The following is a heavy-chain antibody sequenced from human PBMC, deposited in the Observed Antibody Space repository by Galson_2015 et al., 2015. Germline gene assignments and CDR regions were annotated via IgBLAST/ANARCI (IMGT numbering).Heavy chain of an antibody. CDR3: ARGSGRYAMDV. V-gene: IGHV6-1*01. CDR2: TYYRSKWYN. J-gene: IGHJ6*02. CDR1: GDSVSGHSAA. D-gene: IGHD3-10*01. Sequence: CAISGDSVSGHSAAWNWIRHSPSRGLEWLGRTYYRSKWYNDYAVSVRSRITINPDTSKNQSSLQLRSVTPDDTAVYYRARGSGRYAMDVWGQGTTVTVSS.